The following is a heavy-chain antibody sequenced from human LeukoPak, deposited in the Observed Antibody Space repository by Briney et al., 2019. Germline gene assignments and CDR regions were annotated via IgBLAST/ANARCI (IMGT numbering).Heavy chain of an antibody. D-gene: IGHD2-2*01. CDR2: IIPIFGTA. V-gene: IGHV1-69*06. CDR1: GGTFSSYA. CDR3: AGGYCSSTSCYVSDY. Sequence: GASVEVSCKASGGTFSSYAISWVRQAPGQGLEWMGGIIPIFGTANYAQKFQGRVTITADKSTSTAYMELSSLRSEDTAVYYCAGGYCSSTSCYVSDYWGQGTLVTVSS. J-gene: IGHJ4*02.